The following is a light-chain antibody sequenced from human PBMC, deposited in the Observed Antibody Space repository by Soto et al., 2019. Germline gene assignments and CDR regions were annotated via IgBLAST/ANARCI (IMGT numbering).Light chain of an antibody. CDR1: QSISRW. Sequence: DIQLTHSPSTLSFSLRDRVTISCRASQSISRWLAWYQQKPGKAPNLLIYDASSLQSGVPSRFSGIGSGTEFTLTISSLQPDDFATYYCQQYKSHWTFGQGTKVDIK. CDR3: QQYKSHWT. CDR2: DAS. V-gene: IGKV1-5*01. J-gene: IGKJ1*01.